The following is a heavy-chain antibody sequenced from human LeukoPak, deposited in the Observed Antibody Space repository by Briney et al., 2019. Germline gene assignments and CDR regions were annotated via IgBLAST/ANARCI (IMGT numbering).Heavy chain of an antibody. D-gene: IGHD3-9*01. J-gene: IGHJ3*02. CDR2: IVVGSGNT. Sequence: SVKVSCKASGFTFTSSAMQWVRQARGQRLEWIGWIVVGSGNTNYAQKFQERVTITRDMSTSTAYMGLSSLRSEDTAVYYCAAAGRLRYFDWPNDAFDIWGQGTMVTVSS. V-gene: IGHV1-58*02. CDR3: AAAGRLRYFDWPNDAFDI. CDR1: GFTFTSSA.